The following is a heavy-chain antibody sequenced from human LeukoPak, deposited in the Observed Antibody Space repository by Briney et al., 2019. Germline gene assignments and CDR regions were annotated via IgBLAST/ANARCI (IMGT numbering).Heavy chain of an antibody. CDR1: GFTFDDYA. V-gene: IGHV3-9*01. Sequence: GRSLRLSCAASGFTFDDYAMHWVRQAPGKGLEGVSGMRWNSGSIGYADSVKGRFTISRDNAKNSLYLQMNSLRAEDTTLYYCAKDMGSSGWHFDYWGQGTLVTVSS. CDR3: AKDMGSSGWHFDY. D-gene: IGHD6-19*01. CDR2: MRWNSGSI. J-gene: IGHJ4*02.